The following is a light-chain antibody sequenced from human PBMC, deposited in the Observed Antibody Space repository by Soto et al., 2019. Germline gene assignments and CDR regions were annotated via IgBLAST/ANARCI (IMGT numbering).Light chain of an antibody. V-gene: IGKV1-5*01. Sequence: DIQMTQSPSTLSASVGDRVVITCRASQSITTWLAWYQQKPAKAPKLLIYDASSLESGVPDRFSGSGSGTDFTLTISSLQSEDFALYYCQKYNKWPLITFGQGTRLEIK. J-gene: IGKJ5*01. CDR2: DAS. CDR1: QSITTW. CDR3: QKYNKWPLIT.